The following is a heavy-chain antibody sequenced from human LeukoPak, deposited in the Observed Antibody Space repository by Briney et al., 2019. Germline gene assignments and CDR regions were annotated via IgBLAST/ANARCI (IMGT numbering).Heavy chain of an antibody. CDR1: GFTFSSYW. CDR2: INSDGSST. D-gene: IGHD3-3*01. J-gene: IGHJ4*02. CDR3: ARDLWRKDFGVAHY. V-gene: IGHV3-74*01. Sequence: GGSLRLSCAASGFTFSSYWMHWVRQAPGKGLVWASRINSDGSSTSYADSVKGRFIISRDNAKNTLYLQMNSLRAEDTAVYYCARDLWRKDFGVAHYWGQGTLVTVSS.